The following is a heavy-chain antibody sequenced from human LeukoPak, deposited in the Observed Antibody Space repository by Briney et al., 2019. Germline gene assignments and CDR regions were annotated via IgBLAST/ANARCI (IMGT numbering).Heavy chain of an antibody. J-gene: IGHJ4*02. CDR1: GFTVSSNY. Sequence: GGSLRLSCAASGFTVSSNYMSWVRQAPGKGLEWVSVIYSGGSTYYADSVKGRFTISRDNSKNTLYLQMNSLRAEDTAVYYCARKFLGSRGYYFDYWGQGTLATVSS. V-gene: IGHV3-53*01. CDR2: IYSGGST. CDR3: ARKFLGSRGYYFDY. D-gene: IGHD3-10*01.